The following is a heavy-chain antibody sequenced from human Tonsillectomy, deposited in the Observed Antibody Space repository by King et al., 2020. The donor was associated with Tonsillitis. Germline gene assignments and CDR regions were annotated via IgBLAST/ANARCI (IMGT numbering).Heavy chain of an antibody. CDR3: ARDASAYYSVRGRENCFDL. CDR1: GFTFSSYS. V-gene: IGHV3-48*01. Sequence: VQLVESGGGLVQPGGSLRLSCAASGFTFSSYSMNWVRQAPGKGLEWVSYISSSSSTIYYADSVKGRFTISRDNAKNSLYLQMNSLRAEDTAVYYCARDASAYYSVRGRENCFDLWGQGTLVTVSS. J-gene: IGHJ5*02. CDR2: ISSSSSTI. D-gene: IGHD3-10*01.